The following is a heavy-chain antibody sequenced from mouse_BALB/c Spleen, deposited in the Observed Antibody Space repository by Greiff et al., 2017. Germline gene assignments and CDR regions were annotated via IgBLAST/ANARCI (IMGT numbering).Heavy chain of an antibody. CDR2: IDPENGDT. Sequence: EVHLVESGAELVRSGASVKLSCTASGFNIKDYYMHWVKQRPEQGLEWIGWIDPENGDTEYAPKFQGKATMTADTSSNTAYLQLSSLTSEDTAVYYCNAYYGNSKGFAYWGQGTLVTVSA. CDR3: NAYYGNSKGFAY. V-gene: IGHV14-4*02. D-gene: IGHD2-1*01. J-gene: IGHJ3*01. CDR1: GFNIKDYY.